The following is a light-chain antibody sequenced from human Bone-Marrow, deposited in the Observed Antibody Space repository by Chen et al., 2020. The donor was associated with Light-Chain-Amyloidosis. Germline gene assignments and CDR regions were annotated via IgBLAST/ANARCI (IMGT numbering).Light chain of an antibody. CDR1: SSNIGANYD. J-gene: IGLJ3*02. V-gene: IGLV1-40*01. CDR3: QSYDRSLSGSV. CDR2: GTT. Sequence: QSVLTHPPSVSGAPGQRLTISCTGSSSNIGANYDVHWYQQLPGTAPKLLIFGTTNRPSGVPDRFSGSKSGTSASLAITGLQAEDEADYYCQSYDRSLSGSVFGGGTKLTVL.